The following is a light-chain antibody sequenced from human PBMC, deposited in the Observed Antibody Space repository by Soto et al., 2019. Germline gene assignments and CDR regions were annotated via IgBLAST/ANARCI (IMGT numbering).Light chain of an antibody. CDR2: DAS. J-gene: IGKJ4*01. Sequence: EIVLTQSPATLSLSPGERATLSRRASQSVSSYLAWYQRKPGQAPRLLIYDASNRATGIPARFSGSGSGTDFTLTISSLEPEDFAVYYCQQRSNWPPFTFGGGTKVEIK. CDR3: QQRSNWPPFT. V-gene: IGKV3-11*01. CDR1: QSVSSY.